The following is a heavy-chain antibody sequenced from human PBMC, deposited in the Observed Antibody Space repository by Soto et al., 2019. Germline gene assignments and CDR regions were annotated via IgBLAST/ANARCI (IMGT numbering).Heavy chain of an antibody. J-gene: IGHJ6*02. CDR1: GYSFTSYW. Sequence: PGESLKISCKGSGYSFTSYWIGWVRQMPGKGLEWMGIIYPGDSDTRYSPSFQGQVTISADKSISTAYLQWSSLKASDTAMYYCARLGGTFVLVPADSYGMDVWGQGTTVTVSS. CDR3: ARLGGTFVLVPADSYGMDV. D-gene: IGHD2-2*01. CDR2: IYPGDSDT. V-gene: IGHV5-51*01.